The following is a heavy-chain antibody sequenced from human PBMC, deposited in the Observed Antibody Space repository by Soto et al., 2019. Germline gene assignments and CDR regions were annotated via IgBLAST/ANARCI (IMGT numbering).Heavy chain of an antibody. V-gene: IGHV4-59*01. D-gene: IGHD2-15*01. CDR1: GGSISGYY. Sequence: PSETLSLTCSVSGGSISGYYWSWIRQPPGKGLEWIGYFYDSGRTDYNPSLKSRVTISVDTSKNQFSLKLSSVTAADTAVYYCARAPVLYYFDYWGQGTLVTVSS. J-gene: IGHJ4*02. CDR2: FYDSGRT. CDR3: ARAPVLYYFDY.